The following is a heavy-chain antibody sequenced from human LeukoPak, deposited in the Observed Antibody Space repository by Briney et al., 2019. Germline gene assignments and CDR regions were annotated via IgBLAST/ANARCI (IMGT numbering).Heavy chain of an antibody. CDR1: GFTFSNYW. Sequence: PGGSLRLSCAASGFTFSNYWMTWVRQAPGKGLEWVANIKHDGSEDYYLDSVKGRFTISRDNAKNSLYLQMNSLRAEDTAVYYCASGDCYSCDYHYYMDVWGKGTTVTISS. J-gene: IGHJ6*03. D-gene: IGHD2-21*02. CDR3: ASGDCYSCDYHYYMDV. V-gene: IGHV3-7*01. CDR2: IKHDGSED.